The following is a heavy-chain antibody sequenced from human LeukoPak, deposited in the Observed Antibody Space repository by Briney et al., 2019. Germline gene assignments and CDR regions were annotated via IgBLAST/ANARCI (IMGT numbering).Heavy chain of an antibody. CDR1: GYSISSGYY. J-gene: IGHJ4*02. V-gene: IGHV4-38-2*01. D-gene: IGHD4-11*01. CDR2: LYHSGST. Sequence: SSETLSLTCAVSGYSISSGYYWGWIRQPPGKGLEWIGSLYHSGSTYYNPSLKSRVTMSVDTSKNQFSLKLSSLTAAEKFVYYCARRMTTVNPYFDYWGQGTLVTVSS. CDR3: ARRMTTVNPYFDY.